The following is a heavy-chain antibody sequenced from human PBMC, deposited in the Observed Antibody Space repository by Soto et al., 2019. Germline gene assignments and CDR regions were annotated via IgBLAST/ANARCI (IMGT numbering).Heavy chain of an antibody. Sequence: KPSETLSLTCTVSGGSISSGDYYWSWIRQPPGKGLEWIGCIYYSGSTYYNPSLKSRVTISVDTSKNQFSLKLSSVTAADTAVYYCAVKTHYYYGMDVWGQGTTVTVSS. CDR2: IYYSGST. V-gene: IGHV4-30-4*01. J-gene: IGHJ6*02. CDR3: AVKTHYYYGMDV. CDR1: GGSISSGDYY.